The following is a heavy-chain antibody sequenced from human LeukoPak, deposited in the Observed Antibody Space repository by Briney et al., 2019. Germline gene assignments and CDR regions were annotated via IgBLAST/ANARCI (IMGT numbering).Heavy chain of an antibody. J-gene: IGHJ6*03. CDR3: AKPAVGSNYYYYMDV. Sequence: GGSLRPSCAASGFTFSSYAMSWVRQAPGKGLEWVSAISGSGGSTYYADSVKGRFTISRDNSKNTLYLQMNSLRAEDTAVYYCAKPAVGSNYYYYMDVWGKGTTVTVSS. CDR1: GFTFSSYA. CDR2: ISGSGGST. V-gene: IGHV3-23*01. D-gene: IGHD3-10*01.